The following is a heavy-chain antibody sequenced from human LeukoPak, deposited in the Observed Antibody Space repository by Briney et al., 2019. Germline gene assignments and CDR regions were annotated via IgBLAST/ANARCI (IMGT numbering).Heavy chain of an antibody. D-gene: IGHD4-17*01. J-gene: IGHJ4*02. CDR3: ARVTYGDYSSFIDY. Sequence: ASVKVSCKASGYTFTGYYMHWVRQAPGQGLEWMGRINPNSGGTNYAQKFQGRVTMTRDTSISTTYMELSRLRSDDTAVYYCARVTYGDYSSFIDYWGQGTLVTVSS. CDR1: GYTFTGYY. CDR2: INPNSGGT. V-gene: IGHV1-2*06.